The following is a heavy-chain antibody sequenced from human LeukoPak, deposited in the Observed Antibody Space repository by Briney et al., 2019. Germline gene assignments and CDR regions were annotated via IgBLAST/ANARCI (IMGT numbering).Heavy chain of an antibody. V-gene: IGHV3-9*01. CDR2: ISWNSGSI. CDR1: GFTFDDYA. D-gene: IGHD1-26*01. J-gene: IGHJ4*02. Sequence: PGRSLRLSCAASGFTFDDYAMHWVRQAPGKGLEWVSGISWNSGSIGYADSVKGRFTISRDNSKNTLYLQMNSLRAEDTAVYYCAKGGPIVGATDYWGQGTLVTVSS. CDR3: AKGGPIVGATDY.